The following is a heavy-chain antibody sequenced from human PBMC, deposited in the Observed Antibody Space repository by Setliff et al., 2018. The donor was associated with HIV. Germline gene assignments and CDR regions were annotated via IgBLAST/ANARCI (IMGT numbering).Heavy chain of an antibody. CDR1: GYTFTSYF. CDR2: IDPNGGAT. D-gene: IGHD2-2*01. CDR3: ARAGGGATDQAFDI. Sequence: ASVKVSCKAFGYTFTSYFLHWVRQAPGQGLEWLGIIDPNGGATNNAQKLQGRLTVTTDTSTGTLYMELSNLRSDDSAVYYCARAGGGATDQAFDIWGQGTQVTVSS. J-gene: IGHJ3*02. V-gene: IGHV1-46*01.